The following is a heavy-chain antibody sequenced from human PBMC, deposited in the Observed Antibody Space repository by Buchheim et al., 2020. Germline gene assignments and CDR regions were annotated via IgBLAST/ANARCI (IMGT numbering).Heavy chain of an antibody. V-gene: IGHV3-11*01. Sequence: QVQLVESGGGLVKPGGSLRLSCAASGFTFSDYYMTWIRQPPGKGLEWFSYISSSGGTRYYADSVRGRFTISRDNANNSPYLQMTSLRADDTAVYYCARVSRGGSYGTLGYWGQGTL. CDR2: ISSSGGTR. CDR3: ARVSRGGSYGTLGY. CDR1: GFTFSDYY. D-gene: IGHD1-26*01. J-gene: IGHJ4*02.